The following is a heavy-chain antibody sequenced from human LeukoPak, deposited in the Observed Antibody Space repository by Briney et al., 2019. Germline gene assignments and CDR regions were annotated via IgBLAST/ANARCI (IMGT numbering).Heavy chain of an antibody. V-gene: IGHV3-20*04. J-gene: IGHJ4*02. D-gene: IGHD1-1*01. Sequence: GGSLRLSCEDSGFTFYDYGMSWVRQAPGKGLEWVSGIYADSVKGRFTISRDNAKNSLYLQMKSTRAADTALYYCARDLSDNWYTFGYWGRGTLVTVSS. CDR1: GFTFYDYG. CDR3: ARDLSDNWYTFGY.